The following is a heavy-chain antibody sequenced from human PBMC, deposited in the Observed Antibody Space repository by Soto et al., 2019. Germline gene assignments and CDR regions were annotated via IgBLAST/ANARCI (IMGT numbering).Heavy chain of an antibody. CDR1: GYTFTSYG. V-gene: IGHV1-18*01. D-gene: IGHD3-10*01. CDR2: ISAYNGNT. Sequence: QVQLVQSGAEVKKPGASVKVSCKASGYTFTSYGISWVRQAPGQGLEWMGWISAYNGNTNYAQKLQGRVTMTTDTSTSTADMELRSLRYDDTAVDYGAGVAITLVRGVRFYYYYGIDVWGQGTTVTVSS. J-gene: IGHJ6*02. CDR3: AGVAITLVRGVRFYYYYGIDV.